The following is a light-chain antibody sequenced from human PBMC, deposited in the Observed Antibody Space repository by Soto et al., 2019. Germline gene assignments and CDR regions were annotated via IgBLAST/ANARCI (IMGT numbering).Light chain of an antibody. CDR3: HSYTSSSSAYVV. CDR2: EVS. CDR1: SCDVGGYNY. Sequence: QSALTQPASVSGSPGQSITISCTGTSCDVGGYNYVSWYQQHPGKAPKLMIYEVSNRPSGVSNRFSGSKSGNTASLAISGLQAEDEADYYCHSYTSSSSAYVVFGGGTKLTVL. V-gene: IGLV2-14*01. J-gene: IGLJ2*01.